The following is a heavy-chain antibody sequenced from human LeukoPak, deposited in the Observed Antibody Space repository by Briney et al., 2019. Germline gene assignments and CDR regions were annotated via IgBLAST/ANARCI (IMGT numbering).Heavy chain of an antibody. CDR1: GYTFTSYY. CDR2: INPSGCST. V-gene: IGHV1-46*01. J-gene: IGHJ6*03. CDR3: ARNIVVVPAATYYYMDV. Sequence: SVKVSCQASGYTFTSYYMHWVRQAPGQGLEWMGIINPSGCSTSYAQKFQGRVTMTRDTSTSTVYMELSSLRAEDTAVYYCARNIVVVPAATYYYMDVWGKGTTVTISS. D-gene: IGHD2-2*01.